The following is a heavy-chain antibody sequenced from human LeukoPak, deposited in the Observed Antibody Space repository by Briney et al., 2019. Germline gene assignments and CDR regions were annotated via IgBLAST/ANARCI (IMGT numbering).Heavy chain of an antibody. V-gene: IGHV3-30*18. CDR1: GFTFSSDA. CDR3: AKTFDNGDYAGFDY. D-gene: IGHD4-17*01. Sequence: GKSLRLSCAASGFTFSSDAMHWVRQAPGKGLEWVAFISYDGSHKYYADSVKGRFTISRDNSKNTLYLRMNSLRADDTALYYCAKTFDNGDYAGFDYWGQGTLVTVSS. CDR2: ISYDGSHK. J-gene: IGHJ4*02.